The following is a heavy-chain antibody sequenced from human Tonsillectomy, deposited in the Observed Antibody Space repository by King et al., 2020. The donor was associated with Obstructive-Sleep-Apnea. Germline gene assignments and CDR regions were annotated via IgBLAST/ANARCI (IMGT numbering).Heavy chain of an antibody. Sequence: VRLVESGAEVKKPGASVKVSCKASGYTFTSYYMHWVRQAPGQGLEGRGIINPSGGSTSYAQKFQGRVTMTRDTSTSTVYMELSSLRSEDTAVYYCARTQTAGAFDIWGQGTMVTVSS. V-gene: IGHV1-46*01. CDR3: ARTQTAGAFDI. D-gene: IGHD2-21*02. CDR1: GYTFTSYY. J-gene: IGHJ3*02. CDR2: INPSGGST.